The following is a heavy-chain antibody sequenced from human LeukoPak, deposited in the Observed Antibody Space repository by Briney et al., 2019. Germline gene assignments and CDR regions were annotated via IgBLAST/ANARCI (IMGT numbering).Heavy chain of an antibody. D-gene: IGHD4-17*01. CDR2: IKQDGSEK. CDR1: GFTFSTYC. J-gene: IGHJ4*02. CDR3: ARDSGLTTVTTYWDH. Sequence: GGSLRLSCAASGFTFSTYCTSWVRQAPGKGLEWVANIKQDGSEKYYVDSVKGRFTISRDNAKNSLYLQMNSLRVEDTAVYYCARDSGLTTVTTYWDHWGQGTLVTVSS. V-gene: IGHV3-7*05.